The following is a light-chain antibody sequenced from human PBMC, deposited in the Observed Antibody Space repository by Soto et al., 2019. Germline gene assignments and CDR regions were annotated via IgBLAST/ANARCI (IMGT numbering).Light chain of an antibody. J-gene: IGKJ5*01. CDR1: QSISSSF. V-gene: IGKV3-20*01. Sequence: PGERASLSCGASQSISSSFLAWYKQKPGQAPRLRRDGASSRATDIPDRFSGTGSETDCTLTISRLEPEDFAVYCCQQYDNSPITVGQGTRLEIK. CDR2: GAS. CDR3: QQYDNSPIT.